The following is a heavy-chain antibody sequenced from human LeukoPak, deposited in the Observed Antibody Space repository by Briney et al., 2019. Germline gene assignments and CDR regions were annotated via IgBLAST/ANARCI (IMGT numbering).Heavy chain of an antibody. Sequence: SETLSLTCNVAGSSISSYYWSWFGQPPGKGLEWIGYIYYSGSTNYNPSLKGRVTISVDTSKNHFSLKLSSVTAADTAVYYCARGYGDYDYWGRGTLVTVSS. V-gene: IGHV4-59*12. CDR1: GSSISSYY. D-gene: IGHD4-17*01. J-gene: IGHJ4*02. CDR2: IYYSGST. CDR3: ARGYGDYDY.